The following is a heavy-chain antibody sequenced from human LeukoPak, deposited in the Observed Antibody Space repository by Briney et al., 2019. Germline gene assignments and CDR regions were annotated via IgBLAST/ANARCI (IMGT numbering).Heavy chain of an antibody. D-gene: IGHD4-17*01. Sequence: GGSLRLSCTASGFTFNSFYMHWVRQVPGKGLVWVSRIYSDGINTNYADSVKGRFTISRDNAKNTVHLQMNSPSVEDTGVYYCARGIYGDPVAFDYWGQGILVTVSS. CDR1: GFTFNSFY. CDR3: ARGIYGDPVAFDY. V-gene: IGHV3-74*01. CDR2: IYSDGINT. J-gene: IGHJ4*02.